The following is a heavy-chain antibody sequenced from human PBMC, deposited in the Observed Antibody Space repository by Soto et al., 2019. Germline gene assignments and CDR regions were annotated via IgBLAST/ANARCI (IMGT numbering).Heavy chain of an antibody. CDR3: AKDRSDGYNWGYFDY. J-gene: IGHJ4*02. V-gene: IGHV3-23*01. Sequence: LRLSCAASGFTFSSYAMSWVRQAPGKGLEWVSAISGSGGSTYYADSVKGRFTISRDNSKNTLYLQMNSLRAEDTAVYYCAKDRSDGYNWGYFDYWGQGTLVTVSS. CDR2: ISGSGGST. D-gene: IGHD5-12*01. CDR1: GFTFSSYA.